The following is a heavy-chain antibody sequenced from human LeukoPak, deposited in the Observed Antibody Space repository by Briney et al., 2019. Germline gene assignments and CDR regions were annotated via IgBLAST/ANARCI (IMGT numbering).Heavy chain of an antibody. V-gene: IGHV3-33*01. J-gene: IGHJ4*02. CDR2: IRYDGSDK. CDR3: ARDSHTAMDY. D-gene: IGHD5-18*01. CDR1: GFTFSNYG. Sequence: PGGSLRLSCAASGFTFSNYGMHWVRQAPGKGLEWVAVIRYDGSDKYYADSVKGRFTISRDNSKDTLYLQMNSLRAEDTAVYYCARDSHTAMDYWGQGTLVTVSS.